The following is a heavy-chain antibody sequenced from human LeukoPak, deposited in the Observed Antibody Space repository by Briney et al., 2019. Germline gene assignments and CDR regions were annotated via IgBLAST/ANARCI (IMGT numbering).Heavy chain of an antibody. Sequence: ASVKVSCKASGYTFTSYYMHWVRQAPGQGLEWMGWINPNSGGTNYAQKFQGRVTMTRDTSISTAYMELSRLRSDDTAVYYCASSREMAPPYFDLWGRGTLVTVSS. J-gene: IGHJ2*01. V-gene: IGHV1-2*02. D-gene: IGHD5-24*01. CDR3: ASSREMAPPYFDL. CDR1: GYTFTSYY. CDR2: INPNSGGT.